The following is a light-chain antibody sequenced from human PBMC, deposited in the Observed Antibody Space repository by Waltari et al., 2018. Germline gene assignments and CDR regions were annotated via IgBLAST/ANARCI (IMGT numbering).Light chain of an antibody. CDR3: MQARQTPFT. V-gene: IGKV2-28*01. CDR2: LGS. J-gene: IGKJ2*01. Sequence: EIVMTQSPLSLPVTPGEPASISCRFSQSLRHLNGYNYLDWYLPKPGQSPKLLISLGSSRASGVPGRFSGSGSGTDFTLLISRVEADDVGVYYCMQARQTPFTFGQGTKLEI. CDR1: QSLRHLNGYNY.